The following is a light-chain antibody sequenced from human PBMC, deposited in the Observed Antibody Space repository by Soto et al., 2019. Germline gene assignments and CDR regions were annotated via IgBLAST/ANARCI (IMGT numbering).Light chain of an antibody. J-gene: IGKJ1*01. V-gene: IGKV3-15*01. Sequence: EVVMTQSPATLSLSPGERATLSCRASQSVSSLLAWYQQKPGQAPRLLIYRASTRATGVSGRFSGSGSGTEFTLTISRLEPEDFAVYYCQQWGSSSWTFGQGTKVEIK. CDR1: QSVSSL. CDR3: QQWGSSSWT. CDR2: RAS.